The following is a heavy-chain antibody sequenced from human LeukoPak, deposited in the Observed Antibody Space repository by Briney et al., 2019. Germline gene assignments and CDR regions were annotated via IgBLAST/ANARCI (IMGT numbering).Heavy chain of an antibody. Sequence: SETLSLTCTVSGGSISSYYWSWIRQPPGKGLEWIGYIYYSGSTNYNPSLKSRVTTSVDTSKNQFSLKLSSVTAADTAVYYCARVRGSSGWYPRGDFDYWGQGTLVTVSS. D-gene: IGHD6-19*01. V-gene: IGHV4-59*01. CDR3: ARVRGSSGWYPRGDFDY. CDR2: IYYSGST. CDR1: GGSISSYY. J-gene: IGHJ4*02.